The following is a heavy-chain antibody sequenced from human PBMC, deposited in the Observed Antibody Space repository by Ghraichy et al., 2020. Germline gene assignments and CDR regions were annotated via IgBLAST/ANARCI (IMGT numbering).Heavy chain of an antibody. CDR1: GGSISSYY. V-gene: IGHV4-59*01. CDR2: IYYSGST. Sequence: SETLSLTCTVSGGSISSYYWSWIRQPPGKGLEWIGYIYYSGSTNYNPSLKSRVTISVDTSKNQFSLKLSSVTAADTAVYYCARLSEGAAAGTGYYYGMDVWGQGTTVTVSS. D-gene: IGHD6-13*01. CDR3: ARLSEGAAAGTGYYYGMDV. J-gene: IGHJ6*02.